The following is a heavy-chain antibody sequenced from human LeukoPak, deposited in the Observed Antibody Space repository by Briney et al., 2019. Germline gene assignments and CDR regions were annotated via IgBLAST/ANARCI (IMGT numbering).Heavy chain of an antibody. CDR2: ISSSGTTI. V-gene: IGHV3-48*03. CDR3: ARGYCSGGSCYGGDY. Sequence: PGGSLGLSCAASGFTFSNYEMNWVRQAPGKGLEWVSYISSSGTTIYYAERRFTISRDNAKNSLYLLMNSLRAGDTAIYYCARGYCSGGSCYGGDYWGQGTLVTVSS. D-gene: IGHD2-15*01. CDR1: GFTFSNYE. J-gene: IGHJ4*02.